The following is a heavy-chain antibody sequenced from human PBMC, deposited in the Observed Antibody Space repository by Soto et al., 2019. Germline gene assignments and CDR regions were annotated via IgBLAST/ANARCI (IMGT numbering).Heavy chain of an antibody. J-gene: IGHJ3*02. Sequence: PSETLSLTCTVSGGSISSYYWSWIRQPPGKGLEWIGYIYYSGSTNYNPSLKSRVSMSVDTSRNQFSLKLSSVTAADTAVYYCVRDRVYSGSSGAFDIWGRGTMVTVSS. D-gene: IGHD6-6*01. CDR2: IYYSGST. CDR1: GGSISSYY. V-gene: IGHV4-59*01. CDR3: VRDRVYSGSSGAFDI.